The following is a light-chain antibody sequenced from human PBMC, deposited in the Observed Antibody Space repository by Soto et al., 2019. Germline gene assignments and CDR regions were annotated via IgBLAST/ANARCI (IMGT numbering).Light chain of an antibody. V-gene: IGKV1-33*01. CDR1: QDISNY. J-gene: IGKJ4*01. CDR2: DAS. CDR3: QQYDNLPLT. Sequence: DLQMTQSPSSLSASVGDRVTITCQASQDISNYLNWYQQKPGKAPKLLIYDASNLEIGVPSRFSGSGSGTDFTFTISSLQPEDIATYYCQQYDNLPLTFGGGTKVEIK.